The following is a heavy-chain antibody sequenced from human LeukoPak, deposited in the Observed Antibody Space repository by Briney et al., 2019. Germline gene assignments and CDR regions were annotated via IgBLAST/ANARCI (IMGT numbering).Heavy chain of an antibody. CDR1: GYTFTSYA. J-gene: IGHJ4*02. CDR3: ARDRLNGWYGGGVNWDY. D-gene: IGHD6-19*01. CDR2: INTNTGNP. V-gene: IGHV7-4-1*02. Sequence: ASVKVSCKASGYTFTSYAMNWVRQAPGQGLEWMGWINTNTGNPTYAQGFTGRFVFSLDTSVSTAYLQISSLKAEDTAVYYCARDRLNGWYGGGVNWDYWGQGTLVTVSS.